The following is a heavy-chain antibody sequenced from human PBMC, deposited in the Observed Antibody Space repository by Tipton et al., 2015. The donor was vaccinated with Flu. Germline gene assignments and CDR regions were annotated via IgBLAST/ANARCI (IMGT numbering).Heavy chain of an antibody. CDR2: VFHNGA. D-gene: IGHD2-2*01. J-gene: IGHJ4*02. CDR3: MAIGGAFEAGHCVSTTCSINS. Sequence: TLSLTCAVSDFSIRSGYYWGWIRQPPGKGLEWIGNVFHNGASYNPSLKSRATISLDRSKNQMSLKVTSVSAADTAIYYCMAIGGAFEAGHCVSTTCSINSWGPGTLVTVSP. V-gene: IGHV4-38-2*01. CDR1: DFSIRSGYY.